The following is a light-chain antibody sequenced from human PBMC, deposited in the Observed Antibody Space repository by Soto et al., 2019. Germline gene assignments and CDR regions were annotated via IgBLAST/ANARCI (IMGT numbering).Light chain of an antibody. J-gene: IGKJ2*01. V-gene: IGKV3-11*01. CDR1: QSVSSY. Sequence: EIVLTQSPATLSLSPGERATLSCRASQSVSSYLAWSQQKPGQAPRLLIYDASNRATGIPARFSGSGSGTDFTLTSSSREPEDVAVYYGQQRSNWLLYTFGQGTKLEIK. CDR2: DAS. CDR3: QQRSNWLLYT.